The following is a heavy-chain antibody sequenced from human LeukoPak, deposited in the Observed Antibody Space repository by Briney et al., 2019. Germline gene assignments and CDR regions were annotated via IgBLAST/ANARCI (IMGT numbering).Heavy chain of an antibody. D-gene: IGHD5-18*01. CDR2: ISSSGSVI. CDR1: GFSLSSYE. J-gene: IGHJ4*02. Sequence: GGSLSLSCVASGFSLSSYEMNWARQAPGKGLEWVSYISSSGSVIYYADSVKGRFTISRDNAKNSLYLQMKSLRAEDTAVYFCARDRRYTYGYYFDYWGQGTLVTVSS. V-gene: IGHV3-48*03. CDR3: ARDRRYTYGYYFDY.